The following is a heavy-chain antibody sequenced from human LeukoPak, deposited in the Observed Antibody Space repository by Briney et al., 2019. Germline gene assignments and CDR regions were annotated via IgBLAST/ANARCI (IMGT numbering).Heavy chain of an antibody. CDR3: VRGLRDEERHYGYYYMDV. CDR1: GDSVSGYY. CDR2: FYTSANT. J-gene: IGHJ6*03. Sequence: SETLSLTCTVSGDSVSGYYGSWIWQPPGKGLEWIGYFYTSANTNYNPSLKSRVTMSVDTSKNQFSLKLSSVTAADTAVYYCVRGLRDEERHYGYYYMDVWGKGTTVTVSS. V-gene: IGHV4-4*09. D-gene: IGHD3-16*01.